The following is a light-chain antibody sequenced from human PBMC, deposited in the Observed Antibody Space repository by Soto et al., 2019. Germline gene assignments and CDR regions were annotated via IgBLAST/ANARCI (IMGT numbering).Light chain of an antibody. J-gene: IGKJ1*01. CDR3: QHYSYFAT. CDR1: QSISSW. CDR2: KAS. Sequence: DIQMTQSPSTLSASVGDRVTITCRASQSISSWLTWYQQKAGQAPKLLIYKASIVESGVPSRFSGSGSGTEFTLTISCLQPDDSATYYCQHYSYFATFGQGTRVEVK. V-gene: IGKV1-5*03.